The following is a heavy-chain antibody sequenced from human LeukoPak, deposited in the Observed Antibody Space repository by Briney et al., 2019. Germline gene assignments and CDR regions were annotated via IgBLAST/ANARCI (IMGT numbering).Heavy chain of an antibody. CDR3: ASVRGYSSGWYASGFDP. CDR2: IYHSGST. J-gene: IGHJ5*02. CDR1: GGSISSGGYY. Sequence: SETLSLTCTVSGGSISSGGYYWSWIRQPPGKGLEWIGYIYHSGSTYYNPSLKSRVTISVDTSKNQFSLKLTSVTAADTAVYYCASVRGYSSGWYASGFDPWGQGTLVTVSS. V-gene: IGHV4-30-2*01. D-gene: IGHD6-19*01.